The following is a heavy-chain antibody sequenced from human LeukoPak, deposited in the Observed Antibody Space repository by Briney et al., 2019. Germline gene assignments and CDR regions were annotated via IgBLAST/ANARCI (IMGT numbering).Heavy chain of an antibody. CDR1: GGSISSYY. D-gene: IGHD3-22*01. V-gene: IGHV4-59*01. CDR3: ARGSGYITPYFDY. J-gene: IGHJ4*02. Sequence: SETLSLTCTVSGGSISSYYWSWIRQPPGKGLEWIGYIYYSGSTNYNPSLKSRVTISVDTSKNPFSLKLSSVTAADTAVYYCARGSGYITPYFDYWGQGTLVTVSS. CDR2: IYYSGST.